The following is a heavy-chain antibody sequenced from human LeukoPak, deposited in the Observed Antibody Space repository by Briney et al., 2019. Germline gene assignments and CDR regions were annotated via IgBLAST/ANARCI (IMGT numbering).Heavy chain of an antibody. CDR2: ISSSGDST. V-gene: IGHV3-NL1*01. Sequence: GGSLRLSCAASGFTYSRHGMHWVRQGPGKGLEWVSVISSSGDSTYYADSVKGRFTISRDNSKNTLYLQMNSLRAEDTAVYYCAKAGIAVPGGSYYYYMDVWGRGTTVTISS. CDR3: AKAGIAVPGGSYYYYMDV. CDR1: GFTYSRHG. D-gene: IGHD6-19*01. J-gene: IGHJ6*03.